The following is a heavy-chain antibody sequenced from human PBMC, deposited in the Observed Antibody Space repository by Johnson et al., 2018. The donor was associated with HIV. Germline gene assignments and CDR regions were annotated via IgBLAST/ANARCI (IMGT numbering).Heavy chain of an antibody. D-gene: IGHD1-14*01. J-gene: IGHJ3*02. Sequence: QVQLVESGGGLVQPGGSLRLSCAASGFTFSTYAMYWVRQAPGKGLQWVAVMSFDETNSYDSDSVDVKGRFTISRDNSKNTLYLQMNSLRAEDTALYYCAKAPGTGGWGASDIWGRGTMVTVSS. CDR1: GFTFSTYA. CDR3: AKAPGTGGWGASDI. V-gene: IGHV3-30-3*01. CDR2: MSFDETNS.